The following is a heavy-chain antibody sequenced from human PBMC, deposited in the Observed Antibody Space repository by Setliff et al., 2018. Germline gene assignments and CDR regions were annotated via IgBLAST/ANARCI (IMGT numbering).Heavy chain of an antibody. J-gene: IGHJ4*02. V-gene: IGHV4-30-4*08. CDR3: ARESRYYYDNLGTLDY. Sequence: KTSETLSLTCTVSGGSISSGDYYWSWIRQPPGKGLEWIGYIYSSGSTYYNPSLKSRVSISVDTSKNQFSLKLSSVTAADTAVYYCARESRYYYDNLGTLDYWGQGTLVTGLL. CDR2: IYSSGST. CDR1: GGSISSGDYY. D-gene: IGHD3-22*01.